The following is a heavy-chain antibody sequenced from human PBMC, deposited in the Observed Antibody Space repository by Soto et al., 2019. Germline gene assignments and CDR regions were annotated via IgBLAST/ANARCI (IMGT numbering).Heavy chain of an antibody. CDR1: GFTFDDYA. D-gene: IGHD3-22*01. Sequence: GGSLRLSCAASGFTFDDYAMHWVRQAPGKGLEWVSLISGDGGSTYYADSVKGRFTISRDNSKNSLYLQMNSLRTEDTALYYGAKDIPRGDDYESSVYSPAAFDIWGQGTMVTVSS. J-gene: IGHJ3*02. CDR3: AKDIPRGDDYESSVYSPAAFDI. V-gene: IGHV3-43*02. CDR2: ISGDGGST.